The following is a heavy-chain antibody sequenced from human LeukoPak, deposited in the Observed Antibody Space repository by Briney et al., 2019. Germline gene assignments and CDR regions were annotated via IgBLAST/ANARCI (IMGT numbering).Heavy chain of an antibody. Sequence: GGSLRLSCAPSGFTFSTYAMTWVRQAPGKGLEWVSAISGNGGGTYYADSVKGRFTISRDNSKNTLYLQMNSLRAEDTAVYYCARLGELSNTDYWGQGTLVTVSS. J-gene: IGHJ4*02. CDR1: GFTFSTYA. V-gene: IGHV3-23*01. D-gene: IGHD3-16*02. CDR3: ARLGELSNTDY. CDR2: ISGNGGGT.